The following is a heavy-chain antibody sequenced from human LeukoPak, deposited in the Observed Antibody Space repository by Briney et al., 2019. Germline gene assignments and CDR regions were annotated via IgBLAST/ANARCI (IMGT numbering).Heavy chain of an antibody. CDR2: INNSGST. J-gene: IGHJ3*02. CDR1: GVSFSSYC. D-gene: IGHD2-15*01. Sequence: PAETLSLTCAVYGVSFSSYCWSWVRQPPGKGLEWIGEINNSGSTNNNPSLKSRVTISVDTSKNQFSLKLSSVTAADTAVYYCARDSNCSGGSCYSSAFDIWGQGTMVTVSS. CDR3: ARDSNCSGGSCYSSAFDI. V-gene: IGHV4-34*01.